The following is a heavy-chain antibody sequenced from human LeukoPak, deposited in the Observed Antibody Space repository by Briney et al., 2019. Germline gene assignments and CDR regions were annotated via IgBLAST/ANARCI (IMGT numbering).Heavy chain of an antibody. CDR1: GYTFTGYY. V-gene: IGHV1-2*06. CDR3: ARSLLLWFGED. Sequence: ASVKVSCKASGYTFTGYYMHWVRQAPGQGLEWMGRINPNSGGTNYAQKFRSRVTMTRDTSISTAYMELSRLRSDDTAVYYCARSLLLWFGEDWGQGTLVTVSS. CDR2: INPNSGGT. D-gene: IGHD3-10*01. J-gene: IGHJ4*02.